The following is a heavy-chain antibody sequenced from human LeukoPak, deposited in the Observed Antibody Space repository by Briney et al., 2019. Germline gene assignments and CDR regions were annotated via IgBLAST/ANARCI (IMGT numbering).Heavy chain of an antibody. J-gene: IGHJ4*02. Sequence: GGSLRLSCAASGFTFSTYGMYWVRQAPGKGLEWVAVIWYDGSNKYYADSVKGRFTISRDNSKNTLYLQMNSLRAEGTAVYYCARDRSTGSYFYFDYWGQGTLVTVSS. V-gene: IGHV3-33*01. CDR1: GFTFSTYG. D-gene: IGHD6-19*01. CDR3: ARDRSTGSYFYFDY. CDR2: IWYDGSNK.